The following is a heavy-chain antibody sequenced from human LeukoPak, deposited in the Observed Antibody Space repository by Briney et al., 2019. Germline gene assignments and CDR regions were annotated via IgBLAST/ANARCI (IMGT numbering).Heavy chain of an antibody. CDR3: VRGGRIAFT. CDR2: IKEDGSET. J-gene: IGHJ4*02. V-gene: IGHV3-7*05. D-gene: IGHD6-6*01. Sequence: QPGGSLRLSCAASGFTFSSYWMSWVRQAPGKGPEWVVNIKEDGSETYYVDSVKGRFTISRDNAKNSLYLQMNSLRGGDTAVNYCVRGGRIAFTWGQGTLVTVS. CDR1: GFTFSSYW.